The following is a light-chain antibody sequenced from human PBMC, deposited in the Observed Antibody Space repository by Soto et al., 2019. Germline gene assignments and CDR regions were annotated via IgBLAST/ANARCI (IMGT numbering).Light chain of an antibody. V-gene: IGKV3-15*01. Sequence: EIVMTQSPATLSVSPGERATLSCRASQSVSSNLAWYQQKPGQAPRLLIYSASTRAAGIPARFSGSGSGTEFTLTISSLQSEDFAVYYCQQYNNWPPWTLGQGTKVDIK. CDR3: QQYNNWPPWT. J-gene: IGKJ1*01. CDR1: QSVSSN. CDR2: SAS.